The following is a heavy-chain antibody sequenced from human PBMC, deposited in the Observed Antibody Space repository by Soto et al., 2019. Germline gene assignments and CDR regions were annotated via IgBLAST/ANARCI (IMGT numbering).Heavy chain of an antibody. Sequence: PSETLSLTCTVSGRSISSYYWSWIRQPPGKGLDWIGYIYHSGSTNYNPSLKSRVTISVDTSKNQFSLKLSSVTAADTAAYYCARSHGTFSNGFQYYFDYWRPVNLVTV. J-gene: IGHJ4*02. V-gene: IGHV4-59*01. D-gene: IGHD3-3*01. CDR3: ARSHGTFSNGFQYYFDY. CDR1: GRSISSYY. CDR2: IYHSGST.